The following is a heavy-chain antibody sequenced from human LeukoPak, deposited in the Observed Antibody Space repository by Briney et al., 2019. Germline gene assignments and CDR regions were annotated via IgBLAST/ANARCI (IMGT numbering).Heavy chain of an antibody. J-gene: IGHJ4*02. D-gene: IGHD3-22*01. CDR2: IHHSGGT. CDR1: GDSLRNKY. V-gene: IGHV4-59*01. Sequence: SETLSLTCTVSGDSLRNKYWSWLRQRPGKGLEWFGFIHHSGGTNYNPSFKSRYTISVDTSKNQFSLKLTSVTAEDTAVYYCARTEDYYDRSGFFLYFFDHWGPGTPVTVSP. CDR3: ARTEDYYDRSGFFLYFFDH.